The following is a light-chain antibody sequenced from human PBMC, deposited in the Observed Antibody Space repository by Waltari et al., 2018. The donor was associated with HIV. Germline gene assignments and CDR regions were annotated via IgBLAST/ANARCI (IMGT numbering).Light chain of an antibody. CDR3: QQTFSPPWT. Sequence: DIHMTQSPSSLSASVGDRVTITCRPSGNTYNLVNWYHQRPGRAPKLVIYAASKLHDAVPPRFSARASLLSSGSEFTLTINNLQPDDVGYYFCQQTFSPPWTFGQATRVEIE. CDR1: GNTYNL. J-gene: IGKJ1*01. CDR2: AAS. V-gene: IGKV1-39*01.